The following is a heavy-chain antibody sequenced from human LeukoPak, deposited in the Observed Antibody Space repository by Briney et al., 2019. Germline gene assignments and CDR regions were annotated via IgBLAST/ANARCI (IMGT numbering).Heavy chain of an antibody. Sequence: ASVKVSCKASGYTFTGYYMHWVRQAPGQGLEWMGWINPNSGGTNYAQKFQGRVTMTRDTSISTAYMELSRLRSDDTAVYYCARGQELLSYYYYYYYMDVWGKGTTVTISS. V-gene: IGHV1-2*02. D-gene: IGHD3-10*01. CDR2: INPNSGGT. J-gene: IGHJ6*03. CDR3: ARGQELLSYYYYYYYMDV. CDR1: GYTFTGYY.